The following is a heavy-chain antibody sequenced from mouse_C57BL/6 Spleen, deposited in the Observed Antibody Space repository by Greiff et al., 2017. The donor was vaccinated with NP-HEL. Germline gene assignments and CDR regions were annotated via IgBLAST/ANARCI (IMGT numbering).Heavy chain of an antibody. Sequence: EVKVVESGGGLVKPGGSLKLSCAASGFTFSSYTMSWVRQTPEKRLEWVATISGGGGNTYYPDSVKGRFTFSRDNAKNTLYLQMSSLRSEDTALYDCARRQTAHYYAMDYWGQGTSVTVSS. CDR2: ISGGGGNT. CDR3: ARRQTAHYYAMDY. V-gene: IGHV5-9*01. J-gene: IGHJ4*01. D-gene: IGHD3-2*01. CDR1: GFTFSSYT.